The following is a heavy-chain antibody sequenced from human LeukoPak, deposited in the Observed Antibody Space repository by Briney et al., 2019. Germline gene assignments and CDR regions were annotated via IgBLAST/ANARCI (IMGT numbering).Heavy chain of an antibody. V-gene: IGHV3-11*06. CDR2: ISSSSSYT. CDR1: GFTFSDYY. J-gene: IGHJ6*04. D-gene: IGHD6-19*01. CDR3: ARDKEESSGWYAYYYYGMDV. Sequence: GGSLRLSCAASGFTFSDYYMSWIRQAPGKGLEWVSYISSSSSYTNYADSVKGRFTISRDNAKNSLHLQMNSLRAEDTAVYYCARDKEESSGWYAYYYYGMDVWGKGTTVTVSS.